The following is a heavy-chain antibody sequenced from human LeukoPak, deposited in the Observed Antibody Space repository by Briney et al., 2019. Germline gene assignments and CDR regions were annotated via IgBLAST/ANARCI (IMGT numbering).Heavy chain of an antibody. V-gene: IGHV1-18*01. J-gene: IGHJ4*02. CDR3: ATYYCSTTSCYPYFFDY. D-gene: IGHD2-2*01. Sequence: ASVKASCKASGYPFTRYGISWVRQAPGQGLEWMGWINPDNGNTKYAQKFQGRVTMTTDTSTSTAHMELRSLRSDDTAVYYCATYYCSTTSCYPYFFDYWGQGTLVTVSS. CDR2: INPDNGNT. CDR1: GYPFTRYG.